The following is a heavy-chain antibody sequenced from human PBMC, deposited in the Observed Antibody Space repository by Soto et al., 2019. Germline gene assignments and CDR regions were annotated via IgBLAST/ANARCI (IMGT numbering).Heavy chain of an antibody. CDR3: AKVRGVMPEITAREDPYYYDGLDV. Sequence: GGSLRLSCAASGFPFSSYAMNWVRRAPGKGLEWVSTISGSGDNTYYADSVRGRLTISRDNFMNTLYLQKNSLKDEDTAIYYCAKVRGVMPEITAREDPYYYDGLDVWGQGTTVTVSS. J-gene: IGHJ6*02. V-gene: IGHV3-23*01. CDR1: GFPFSSYA. D-gene: IGHD3-16*01. CDR2: ISGSGDNT.